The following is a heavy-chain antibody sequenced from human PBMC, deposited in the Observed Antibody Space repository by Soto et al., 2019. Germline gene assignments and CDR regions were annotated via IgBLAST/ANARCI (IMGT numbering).Heavy chain of an antibody. CDR2: IFDTGNT. CDR3: TRDKNYYDSSGFRYYGMDV. V-gene: IGHV4-61*01. J-gene: IGHJ6*02. CDR1: GGSVSSGSYY. Sequence: QVQLQESGPGLVKPSETLTLTCTVSGGSVSSGSYYWSWIRQAPGKGPEWVGYIFDTGNTNYNPSLKSRVTISLDTSQNQFSLKLTTVTAADTGVYYCTRDKNYYDSSGFRYYGMDVWGQGTTVTVSS. D-gene: IGHD3-22*01.